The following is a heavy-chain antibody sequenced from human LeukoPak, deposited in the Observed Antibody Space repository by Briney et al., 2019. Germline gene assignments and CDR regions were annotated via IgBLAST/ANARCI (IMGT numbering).Heavy chain of an antibody. CDR2: ISGSGGST. CDR3: AKDPAPDIVVVPAALSGWFDP. J-gene: IGHJ5*02. CDR1: GFTFSSYA. Sequence: GGSLRLSCAASGFTFSSYAMSWVRRAPGKGLEWVSAISGSGGSTYYADSVKGRFTISRDNSKNTLYLQMNSLRAEDTAVYYCAKDPAPDIVVVPAALSGWFDPWGQGTLVTVSS. D-gene: IGHD2-2*01. V-gene: IGHV3-23*01.